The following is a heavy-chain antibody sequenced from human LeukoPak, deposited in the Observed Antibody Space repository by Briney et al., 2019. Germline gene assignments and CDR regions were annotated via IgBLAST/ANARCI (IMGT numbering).Heavy chain of an antibody. Sequence: GGSLRLSCAASGFTFSSYEMSWIRQAPGKGLEWVSYISSSGSTIYYADSVKGRFTISRDNAKNSLYLQMNSLRAEDAAVYYCARSSYSYGPYFDYWGQGTLVTVSS. CDR3: ARSSYSYGPYFDY. V-gene: IGHV3-48*03. CDR1: GFTFSSYE. D-gene: IGHD5-18*01. CDR2: ISSSGSTI. J-gene: IGHJ4*02.